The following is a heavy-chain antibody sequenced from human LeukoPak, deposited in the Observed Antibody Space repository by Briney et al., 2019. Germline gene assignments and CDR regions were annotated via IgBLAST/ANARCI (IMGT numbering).Heavy chain of an antibody. D-gene: IGHD3-3*01. V-gene: IGHV1-3*03. CDR1: GYTFSDYY. J-gene: IGHJ4*02. CDR2: INAGNGNT. CDR3: ARSYYDFWSGYSSSLFDY. Sequence: GASVKVSCKASGYTFSDYYIQWVRQAPGQRLEWMGWINAGNGNTKYSQEFQGRVTITRDTSASTAYMELSSLRSEDMAVYYCARSYYDFWSGYSSSLFDYWGQGTLVTVSS.